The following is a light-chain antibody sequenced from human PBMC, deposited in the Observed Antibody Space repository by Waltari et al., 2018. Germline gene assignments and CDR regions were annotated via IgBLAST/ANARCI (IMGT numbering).Light chain of an antibody. CDR3: QMYNGAPRT. Sequence: DGQVTQPPSSQSAAAGDRVTITCRASQGIASYLAWYQQKPGRVPTLLIYDASTWRSGVPSRVSGSGCGTDFTLTITSLQPEDVATYYCQMYNGAPRTFGQGTKVEI. CDR1: QGIASY. V-gene: IGKV1-27*01. CDR2: DAS. J-gene: IGKJ1*01.